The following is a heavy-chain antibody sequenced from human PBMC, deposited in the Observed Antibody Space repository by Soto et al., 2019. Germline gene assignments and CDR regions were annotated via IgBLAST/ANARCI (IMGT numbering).Heavy chain of an antibody. CDR1: GDSIGTTHSY. V-gene: IGHV4-39*01. CDR3: ARHEGNGNVWPLDY. CDR2: INYSGST. J-gene: IGHJ4*02. D-gene: IGHD2-8*01. Sequence: SETLSLTCTVSGDSIGTTHSYWAWIRQSPGKGLEWIGNINYSGSTYYMPSLRSRVTLSVDTSKNQFSLRRTSVTAEDTAVYYCARHEGNGNVWPLDYWGQGILVTVSS.